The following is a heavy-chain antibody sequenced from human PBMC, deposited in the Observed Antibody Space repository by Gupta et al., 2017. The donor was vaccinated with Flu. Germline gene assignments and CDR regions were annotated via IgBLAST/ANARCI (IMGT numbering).Heavy chain of an antibody. V-gene: IGHV4-39*01. CDR3: ARHAIHYYDFWSGTGMDV. CDR2: IYYSGST. Sequence: QLQLQESGPGLVKPSETLSLTCTVSGGSISSSSYYWGWIRQPPGKGLEWIGSIYYSGSTYYNPSLKSRVTISVDTSKNQFSLKLSSVTAADTAVYYCARHAIHYYDFWSGTGMDVWGQGTTVTVSS. J-gene: IGHJ6*02. D-gene: IGHD3-3*01. CDR1: GGSISSSSYY.